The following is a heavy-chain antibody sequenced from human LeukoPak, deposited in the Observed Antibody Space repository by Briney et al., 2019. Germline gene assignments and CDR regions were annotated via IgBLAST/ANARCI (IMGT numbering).Heavy chain of an antibody. CDR1: GGTFSSYA. V-gene: IGHV1-69*13. CDR3: ARDAYLGYCSGGSCYSEGWFDP. CDR2: IIPIFGTA. Sequence: SVKVSCKASGGTFSSYAISWVRQAPGQGLEWMGGIIPIFGTANYAQKFQGRVTITADESTSTAYMELSSLRSEDTAVYYCARDAYLGYCSGGSCYSEGWFDPWGQGTLVTVSS. D-gene: IGHD2-15*01. J-gene: IGHJ5*02.